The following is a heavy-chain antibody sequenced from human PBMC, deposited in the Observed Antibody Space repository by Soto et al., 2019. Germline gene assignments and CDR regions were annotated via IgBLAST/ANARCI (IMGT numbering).Heavy chain of an antibody. CDR1: GGTFSSYA. D-gene: IGHD2-2*01. Sequence: SVKVSCKASGGTFSSYAISWVLQAPGQGLEWMGGIIPTFGTANYAQKFQGRVTITADESTSTAYMELSSLRSEDTAVYYCARHPGGLLFTLVDYWGQGTLVTVSS. CDR2: IIPTFGTA. CDR3: ARHPGGLLFTLVDY. J-gene: IGHJ4*02. V-gene: IGHV1-69*13.